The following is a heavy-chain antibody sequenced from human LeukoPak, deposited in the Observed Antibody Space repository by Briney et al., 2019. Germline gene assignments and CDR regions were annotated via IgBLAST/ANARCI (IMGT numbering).Heavy chain of an antibody. CDR2: IKQDGSEQ. D-gene: IGHD6-13*01. Sequence: GGSLRLSRAASGFTFSSHWMTWVRQAPGKGLEWVANIKQDGSEQYYVDSVQGRFTISRDNAKNSLFLQMNSLRAEDTAVYYCARVRANWYEDYWGQGTLVTVSS. J-gene: IGHJ4*02. V-gene: IGHV3-7*01. CDR3: ARVRANWYEDY. CDR1: GFTFSSHW.